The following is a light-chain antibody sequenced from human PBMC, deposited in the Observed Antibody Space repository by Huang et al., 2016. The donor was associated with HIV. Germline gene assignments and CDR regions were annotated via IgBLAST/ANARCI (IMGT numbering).Light chain of an antibody. V-gene: IGKV1-39*01. J-gene: IGKJ1*01. CDR1: QSISAY. CDR3: QQTYTTPWT. Sequence: DIQMTQSPSSLSASVGGRVSISCRASQSISAYLNWYHQRPGKPPKILIYDASRLQSGVSSRFSGSGSGTDFTLTISSLQPEDFATYYCQQTYTTPWTFGHGTKVEIK. CDR2: DAS.